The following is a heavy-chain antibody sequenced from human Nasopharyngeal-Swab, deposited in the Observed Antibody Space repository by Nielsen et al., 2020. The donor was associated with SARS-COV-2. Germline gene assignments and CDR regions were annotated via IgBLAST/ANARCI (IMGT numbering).Heavy chain of an antibody. CDR2: ISSSSSYI. CDR1: GFTFSSYS. D-gene: IGHD3-22*01. CDR3: ARDQYYYDSSGYYYDALGAFDI. Sequence: GESLKISCAASGFTFSSYSMNWVRQAPGKGLEWVSSISSSSSYIYYADSVKGRFTISRDNAKNSLYLQMNSLRAEDTAVYYCARDQYYYDSSGYYYDALGAFDIWGQGTMVTVSS. V-gene: IGHV3-21*04. J-gene: IGHJ3*02.